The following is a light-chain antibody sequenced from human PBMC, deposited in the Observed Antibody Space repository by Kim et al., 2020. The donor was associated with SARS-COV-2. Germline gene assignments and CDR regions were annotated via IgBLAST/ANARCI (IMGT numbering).Light chain of an antibody. CDR1: SLRSYY. V-gene: IGLV3-19*01. J-gene: IGLJ2*01. CDR2: GRN. CDR3: KSRDSSGNVV. Sequence: LTQDPAVSVALGQTVRITCQGDSLRSYYASWYQQKPGQAPVLVIYGRNNRPSGIPDRFSGSTSGNTASLTITGAQAEDEADYYCKSRDSSGNVVFGGGTQLTVL.